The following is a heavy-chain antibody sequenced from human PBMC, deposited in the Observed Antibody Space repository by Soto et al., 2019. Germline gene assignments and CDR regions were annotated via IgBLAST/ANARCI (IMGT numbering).Heavy chain of an antibody. CDR2: INPNSGCT. J-gene: IGHJ5*01. D-gene: IGHD2-2*01. V-gene: IGHV1-2*02. CDR3: APAHAVVSIWFDP. Sequence: XSVKVSCKASGYSFIGYYIHWVRQAPGQGLEWMGWINPNSGCTTYAQRFQCRVTLTRDTSISTAYMELRGLRSDDTAVFYCAPAHAVVSIWFDPWGQRTPVTVSS. CDR1: GYSFIGYY.